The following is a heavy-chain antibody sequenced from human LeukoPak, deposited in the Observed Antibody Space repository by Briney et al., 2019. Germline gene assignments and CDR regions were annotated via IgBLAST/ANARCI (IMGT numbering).Heavy chain of an antibody. D-gene: IGHD3-22*01. CDR1: GGTFSSFA. V-gene: IGHV1-69*13. J-gene: IGHJ4*02. CDR2: IIPIFGTA. Sequence: SVKVSCKASGGTFSSFAISWVRQAPGQGLEWMGGIIPIFGTANYAQKFQGRVTITADESTSTAYMELSSLRSEDTAAYYCARYYYDSSGYPYWGQGTLVTVSS. CDR3: ARYYYDSSGYPY.